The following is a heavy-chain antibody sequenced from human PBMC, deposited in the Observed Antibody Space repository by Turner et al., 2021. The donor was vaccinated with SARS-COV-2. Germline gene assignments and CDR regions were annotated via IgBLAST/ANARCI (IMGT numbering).Heavy chain of an antibody. Sequence: EVQLVESGGGLVQPWASLRLSCAGTGFTYSSYDMHWVRQATGKGLEGVSAIGTAGDTYYPGYVKGRFTISRENAKNSLYLEMNSLRAGDTAVYYCARAFEGSNWYFDLWGRGTLVTVSS. V-gene: IGHV3-13*04. CDR2: IGTAGDT. CDR1: GFTYSSYD. D-gene: IGHD4-4*01. CDR3: ARAFEGSNWYFDL. J-gene: IGHJ2*01.